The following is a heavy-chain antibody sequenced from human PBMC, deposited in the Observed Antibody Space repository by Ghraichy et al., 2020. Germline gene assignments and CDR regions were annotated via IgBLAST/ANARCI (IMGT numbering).Heavy chain of an antibody. Sequence: ASVKVSCKASGYTFTSYGIGWVRQAPGQGLEWMGWISTYNGDTNYAQNFQGRVTMTTDTSTSTAYMELRSLRSDDTAVYFCGRADFVVVIPMGRDYYYYYGMDVWGQGTTVSVSS. J-gene: IGHJ6*02. CDR1: GYTFTSYG. V-gene: IGHV1-18*01. CDR3: GRADFVVVIPMGRDYYYYYGMDV. D-gene: IGHD2-15*01. CDR2: ISTYNGDT.